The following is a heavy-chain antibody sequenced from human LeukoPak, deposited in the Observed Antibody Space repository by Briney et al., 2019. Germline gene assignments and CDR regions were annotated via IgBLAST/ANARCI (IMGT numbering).Heavy chain of an antibody. V-gene: IGHV1-2*02. CDR2: INANSGGT. Sequence: ASVKVSCKASGYTFTSYYVHWVRQAPGQGLEWMGWINANSGGTDSAQKFQGRVTRTRDTSISTAYMELSRLTSDDTAVYYCARGPPQNSGNYFFDYSGQGTLVTVSS. CDR1: GYTFTSYY. CDR3: ARGPPQNSGNYFFDY. J-gene: IGHJ4*02. D-gene: IGHD1-26*01.